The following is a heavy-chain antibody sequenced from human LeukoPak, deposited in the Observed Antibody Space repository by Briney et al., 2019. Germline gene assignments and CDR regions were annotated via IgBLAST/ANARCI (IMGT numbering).Heavy chain of an antibody. CDR2: ISAYNGNT. J-gene: IGHJ4*02. CDR1: GYTFTSYA. D-gene: IGHD3-10*01. Sequence: GASVKVSCKASGYTFTSYAISWVRQAPGQGLEWMGWISAYNGNTNYAQKLQGRVTMTTDTSTSTAYMELRSLRSDDTAVYYCARAVHYSGTSDQYTGGWYYFDFWGQGTRVTVSS. CDR3: ARAVHYSGTSDQYTGGWYYFDF. V-gene: IGHV1-18*01.